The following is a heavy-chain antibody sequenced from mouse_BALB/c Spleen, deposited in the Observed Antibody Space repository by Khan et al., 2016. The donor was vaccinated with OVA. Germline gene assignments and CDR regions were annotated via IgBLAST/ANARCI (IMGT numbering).Heavy chain of an antibody. J-gene: IGHJ3*01. D-gene: IGHD1-1*01. Sequence: DVHLVESGGDLVKPEGSLKLSCAASGFTFSTYGMSWVRQTPDKRLEWVATISSGGSYTYYPDSVKGRFTISRDNAKNTLYLQMSSLKSEDTAMFYCARLAYYYDSEGFAYWGQGTLVTVSA. CDR2: ISSGGSYT. CDR3: ARLAYYYDSEGFAY. CDR1: GFTFSTYG. V-gene: IGHV5-6*01.